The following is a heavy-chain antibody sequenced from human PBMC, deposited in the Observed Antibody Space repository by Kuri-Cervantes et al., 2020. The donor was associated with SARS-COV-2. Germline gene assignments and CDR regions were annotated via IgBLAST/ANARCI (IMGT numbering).Heavy chain of an antibody. V-gene: IGHV4-39*07. D-gene: IGHD1-14*01. J-gene: IGHJ5*02. CDR3: ARPRRVWFDP. CDR1: GGSISSGDYY. CDR2: INHSGST. Sequence: SETLSLTCTVSGGSISSGDYYWSWIRQPPGKGLEWIGEINHSGSTNYNPSLKSRVTISVDTSKNQFSLKLSSVTAADTAVYYCARPRRVWFDPWGQGTLVTVSS.